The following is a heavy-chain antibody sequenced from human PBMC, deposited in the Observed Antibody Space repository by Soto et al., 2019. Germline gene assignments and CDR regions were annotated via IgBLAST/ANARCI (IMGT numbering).Heavy chain of an antibody. D-gene: IGHD2-15*01. Sequence: SEILSLTCTVSGGSISSSSYYRGWIRQPPGKGLEWIGSIYYSGSTYYNPSLKSRVTIPVDTSKNQFSLKLSSVTAADTAVYYSARHRVAATGFWFDHWGQGTLVNVSS. V-gene: IGHV4-39*01. CDR3: ARHRVAATGFWFDH. J-gene: IGHJ5*02. CDR2: IYYSGST. CDR1: GGSISSSSYY.